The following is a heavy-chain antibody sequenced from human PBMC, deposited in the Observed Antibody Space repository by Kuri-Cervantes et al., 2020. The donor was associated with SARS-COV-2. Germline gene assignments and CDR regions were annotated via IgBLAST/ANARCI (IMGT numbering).Heavy chain of an antibody. J-gene: IGHJ4*02. Sequence: ASVKVSCKAPETTFPNYDINWVRQATGQGLEWMGMVKTNSGNTLYAQIFQGRVTMTRDTSTSTVYLELSSLRSDDTAVYYCARDHPMPPLDYRFFDYWGQGTLVTVSS. CDR1: ETTFPNYD. D-gene: IGHD4-11*01. V-gene: IGHV1-8*01. CDR2: VKTNSGNT. CDR3: ARDHPMPPLDYRFFDY.